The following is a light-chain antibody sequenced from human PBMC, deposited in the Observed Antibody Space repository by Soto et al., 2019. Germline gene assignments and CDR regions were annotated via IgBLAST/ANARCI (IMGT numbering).Light chain of an antibody. CDR2: EGS. V-gene: IGLV2-23*01. J-gene: IGLJ1*01. Sequence: SALTQPASVSGSPGQSITISCTGTSSDVGSYNLVSWYQQHPGKAPKLMIYEGSKRHSGVSNRFSGSKSGNTASLTISGLQAEDEADYYCCSYAGSSTFVFGTRTKVTVL. CDR1: SSDVGSYNL. CDR3: CSYAGSSTFV.